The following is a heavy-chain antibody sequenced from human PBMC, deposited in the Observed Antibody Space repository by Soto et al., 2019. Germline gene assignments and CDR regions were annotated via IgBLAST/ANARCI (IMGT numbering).Heavy chain of an antibody. Sequence: GGSLRLSCAASGFTFSSYAMTWVRQAPGKGLEWVSAISGSGGNTYYPDSVKGRFTISRDNSKNTLYLQINSLRAEDTALYYCAKALKESYYYYYGMDVWGQGTTVTVSS. CDR1: GFTFSSYA. CDR3: AKALKESYYYYYGMDV. J-gene: IGHJ6*02. CDR2: ISGSGGNT. V-gene: IGHV3-23*01.